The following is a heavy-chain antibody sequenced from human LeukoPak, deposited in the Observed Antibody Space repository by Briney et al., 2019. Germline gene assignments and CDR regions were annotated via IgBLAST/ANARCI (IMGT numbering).Heavy chain of an antibody. CDR2: ISGSGGST. V-gene: IGHV3-23*01. CDR1: GFTFSSYA. D-gene: IGHD6-19*01. J-gene: IGHJ3*02. CDR3: ARTTGWLVYDAFDI. Sequence: GGSLRHSCAASGFTFSSYAMSWVRQAPGKGLEWVSAISGSGGSTYHADSVKGRFTISRDNSKNTLYLQMNSLRAEDTAVYYCARTTGWLVYDAFDIWGQGTMVTVSS.